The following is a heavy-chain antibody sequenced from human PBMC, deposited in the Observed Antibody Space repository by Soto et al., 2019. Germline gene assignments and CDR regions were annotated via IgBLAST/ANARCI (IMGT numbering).Heavy chain of an antibody. Sequence: QVQLQESGPGLVKPSETLSLTCTVSGGSISSYYWSWIRQPPGKGLEWIGYIYYSGSTNYNTSLKSRVTISVDPTKNQFSLKLSSVTAADTAVYYCAKSTGGVGDCSGGSCPPDYWGQGTLVTVSS. J-gene: IGHJ4*02. V-gene: IGHV4-59*08. CDR2: IYYSGST. CDR1: GGSISSYY. D-gene: IGHD2-15*01. CDR3: AKSTGGVGDCSGGSCPPDY.